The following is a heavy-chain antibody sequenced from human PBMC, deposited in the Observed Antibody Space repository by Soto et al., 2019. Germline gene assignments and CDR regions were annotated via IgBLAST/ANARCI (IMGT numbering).Heavy chain of an antibody. D-gene: IGHD1-26*01. CDR2: ISFDGSDK. CDR1: RFAFTNYA. CDR3: ARGPAVGATSYYYYYYGMDV. V-gene: IGHV3-30-3*01. J-gene: IGHJ6*02. Sequence: QVQLVESGGGVVQPGRSLRLSCAASRFAFTNYAMYWVRQAPGKGLEWVAVISFDGSDKYYADSVKGRFTISRDNSENTLYLQMNGLRAEDTAVYYCARGPAVGATSYYYYYYGMDVWGRGTTVTVSS.